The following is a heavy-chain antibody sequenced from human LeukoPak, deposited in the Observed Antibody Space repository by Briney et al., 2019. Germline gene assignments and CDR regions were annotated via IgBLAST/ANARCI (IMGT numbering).Heavy chain of an antibody. CDR2: IYYSGST. CDR3: ASRGGYNRPRSPYYFDY. D-gene: IGHD5-24*01. J-gene: IGHJ4*02. CDR1: GGSISSYY. Sequence: SETLSLTCTVSGGSISSYYWSWIRQPPGKGLEWIGYIYYSGSTNYNPSLKSRVTISVDTSKNQFSLKLSSVTAADTAVYYCASRGGYNRPRSPYYFDYWGQGTLVTVSS. V-gene: IGHV4-59*12.